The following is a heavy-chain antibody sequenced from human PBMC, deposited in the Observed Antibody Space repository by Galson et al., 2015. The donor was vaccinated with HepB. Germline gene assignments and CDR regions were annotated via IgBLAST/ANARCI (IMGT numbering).Heavy chain of an antibody. J-gene: IGHJ4*02. D-gene: IGHD4-17*01. Sequence: ETLSLTCAVSGGSITSNNWWSWVRQPPGTRLEWIGEIHHTGSTNYNPSLQSRVTISTDKSKNQFSLKVNSVTAADTSVYYCARATLTTGFDSWGQGTLVTVSS. CDR1: GGSITSNNW. V-gene: IGHV4-4*02. CDR3: ARATLTTGFDS. CDR2: IHHTGST.